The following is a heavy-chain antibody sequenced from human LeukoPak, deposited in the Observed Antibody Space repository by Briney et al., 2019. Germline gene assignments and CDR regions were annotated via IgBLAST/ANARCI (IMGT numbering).Heavy chain of an antibody. CDR1: GYTFTSYG. J-gene: IGHJ4*02. Sequence: GASVKVSCKASGYTFTSYGISWVRQAPGQGLEWMGGIIPIFGTANYAQKFQGRVTITADESTSTAYMELSSLRSEDTAVYYCATLGYCSGGSCYGYWGQGTLVTVSS. CDR2: IIPIFGTA. D-gene: IGHD2-15*01. CDR3: ATLGYCSGGSCYGY. V-gene: IGHV1-69*13.